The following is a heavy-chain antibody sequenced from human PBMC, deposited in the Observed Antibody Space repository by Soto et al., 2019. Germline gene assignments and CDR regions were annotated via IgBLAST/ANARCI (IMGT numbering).Heavy chain of an antibody. V-gene: IGHV3-30*18. CDR3: AKEYSGQLVRYFDY. D-gene: IGHD6-6*01. Sequence: PVGSLRLSCAASGFTFSSYGMHWVRQAPGKGLEWVAVISYDGSNKYYADSVKGRFTISRDNSKNTLYLQMNSLRAEDTAVYYCAKEYSGQLVRYFDYWGPGTLVTVSS. CDR2: ISYDGSNK. CDR1: GFTFSSYG. J-gene: IGHJ4*02.